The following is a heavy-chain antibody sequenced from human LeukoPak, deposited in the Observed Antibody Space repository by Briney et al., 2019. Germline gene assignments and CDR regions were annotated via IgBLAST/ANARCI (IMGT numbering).Heavy chain of an antibody. D-gene: IGHD3-22*01. CDR3: AREPHAYYYDSSGDAFDI. CDR2: ISYDGSNK. V-gene: IGHV3-30-3*01. J-gene: IGHJ3*02. CDR1: GFTFSSYA. Sequence: PGGSLRLSCAASGFTFSSYAMHWVRQAPGKGLEWVAVISYDGSNKYYADSVKGRFTISRDNSKNTLYLQMNSLRAEDAAVYYCAREPHAYYYDSSGDAFDIWGQGTMVTVSS.